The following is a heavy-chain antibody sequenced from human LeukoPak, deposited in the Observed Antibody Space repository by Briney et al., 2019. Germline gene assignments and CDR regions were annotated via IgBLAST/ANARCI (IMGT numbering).Heavy chain of an antibody. Sequence: GGSLRLSCAASGFTFSSYEMNWVRQAPGKGLEWVAVISYDGSNKYYADSVKGRFTISRDNSKNTLYLQMNSLRAEDTAVYYCARDVGDYDYSDYWGQGTLVTVSS. J-gene: IGHJ4*02. CDR1: GFTFSSYE. CDR2: ISYDGSNK. V-gene: IGHV3-30*04. D-gene: IGHD3-16*01. CDR3: ARDVGDYDYSDY.